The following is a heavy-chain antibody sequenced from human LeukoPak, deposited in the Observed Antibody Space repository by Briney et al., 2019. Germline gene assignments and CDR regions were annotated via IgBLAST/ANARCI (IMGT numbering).Heavy chain of an antibody. J-gene: IGHJ4*02. V-gene: IGHV3-7*02. CDR1: GLTFTSAW. CDR3: ARRGGSSSRRSPIDY. CDR2: IKQDGSQR. D-gene: IGHD6-6*01. Sequence: GGSLRLSCAASGLTFTSAWLDWVRRTPGKGLEWVANIKQDGSQRYYVDSVRGRFTISRDNAKNSLFLQMNGLRAEDTAVYYCARRGGSSSRRSPIDYWGQGTLVTVSS.